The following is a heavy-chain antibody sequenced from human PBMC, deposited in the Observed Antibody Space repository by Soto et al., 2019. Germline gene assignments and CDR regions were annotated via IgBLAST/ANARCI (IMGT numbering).Heavy chain of an antibody. J-gene: IGHJ4*02. CDR2: ISGYNGYT. CDR3: ARDRDYSHTDADIDY. D-gene: IGHD3-22*01. Sequence: QVQLVQSGAQVRRPGTSVRISCTTSGYNFNTYGIIWVRQAPGQGLEWMGWISGYNGYTKYAQSLEDRVTLSTYTSTSTAFLELRNLRSSDTALYFCARDRDYSHTDADIDYWGQGTLVTVSS. V-gene: IGHV1-18*01. CDR1: GYNFNTYG.